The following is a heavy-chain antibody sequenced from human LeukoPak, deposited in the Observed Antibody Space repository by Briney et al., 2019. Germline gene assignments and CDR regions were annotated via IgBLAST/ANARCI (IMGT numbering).Heavy chain of an antibody. J-gene: IGHJ5*02. D-gene: IGHD3-3*01. CDR2: INHSGST. CDR3: ARGKRITIFKRWFDP. CDR1: GGSFSGYY. Sequence: SETLSLTCAVYGGSFSGYYWSWIRQPPGKGLEWIGEINHSGSTNYNPSLKSRVTISVDTSKNQFSLKLSSVTAADTAVYYCARGKRITIFKRWFDPWGQGTLVTVSS. V-gene: IGHV4-34*01.